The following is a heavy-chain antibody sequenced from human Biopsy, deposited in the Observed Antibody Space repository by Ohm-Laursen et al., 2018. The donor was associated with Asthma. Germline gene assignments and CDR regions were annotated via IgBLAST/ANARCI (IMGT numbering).Heavy chain of an antibody. D-gene: IGHD6-19*01. V-gene: IGHV3-23*01. J-gene: IGHJ6*02. CDR2: ISGGGGT. CDR1: GFTFSNYA. CDR3: AKDLSKAVGGSNDYYYGMYV. Sequence: SLRLSCSASGFTFSNYAMTWVRQAPGKGLEWVSAISGGGGTKYADSVKGRFTISRDNSKNTLSLQMSSLRAEDTALYYCAKDLSKAVGGSNDYYYGMYVWGQGTTVTVAS.